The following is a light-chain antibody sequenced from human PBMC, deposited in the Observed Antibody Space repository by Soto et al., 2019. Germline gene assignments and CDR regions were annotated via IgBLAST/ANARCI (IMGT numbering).Light chain of an antibody. Sequence: EIVLTHSPGTLSLSPGDRATLSCRAGQSVSSSYLAWYQQQPAQAPRLLIYDASNRATGIPARFSGSGSGTDFTLTISSLEPEDFAVYYCQQRSNWPPITFGQGTRLEI. J-gene: IGKJ5*01. CDR1: QSVSSSY. CDR3: QQRSNWPPIT. CDR2: DAS. V-gene: IGKV3-11*01.